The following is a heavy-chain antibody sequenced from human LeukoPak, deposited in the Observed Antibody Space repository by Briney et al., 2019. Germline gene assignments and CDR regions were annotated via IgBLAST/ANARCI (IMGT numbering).Heavy chain of an antibody. V-gene: IGHV3-30*18. CDR1: GFTFSSHG. CDR3: AKRIAAAGEYFQH. D-gene: IGHD6-13*01. Sequence: PGRSLRLSCAASGFTFSSHGMHWVRQAPGKGLEWVAVISYDGSNKYYATSVKGPFTISIDNSKNTLYLKMNRLRAEDTAVYYCAKRIAAAGEYFQHWGQGTLVTVSS. CDR2: ISYDGSNK. J-gene: IGHJ1*01.